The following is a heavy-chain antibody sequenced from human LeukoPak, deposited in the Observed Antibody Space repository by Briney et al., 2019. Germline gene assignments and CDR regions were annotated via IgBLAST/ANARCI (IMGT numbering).Heavy chain of an antibody. CDR2: IFHSGST. Sequence: SETLSLTCTVSGGSISSYYWGWIRQPPGKGLEWIGSIFHSGSTYYNPSLKSRVTISVDTSKYQFSLKVNSVTAADTAVYYCARDRKYCSSSSCHSSMDVWGKGTTVTVSS. CDR3: ARDRKYCSSSSCHSSMDV. J-gene: IGHJ6*03. D-gene: IGHD2-2*01. V-gene: IGHV4-38-2*02. CDR1: GGSISSYY.